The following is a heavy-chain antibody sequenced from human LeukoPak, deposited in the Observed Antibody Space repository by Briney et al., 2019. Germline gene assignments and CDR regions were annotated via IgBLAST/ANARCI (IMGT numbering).Heavy chain of an antibody. CDR2: ISYDGSNK. V-gene: IGHV3-30*01. D-gene: IGHD3-10*01. Sequence: GRSLRLSCAASGFTFSTYAMDWVRQAPGKGLEWVAVISYDGSNKYYADSVKGRFTISRDNSKNTLYLQTNSLRAEDTAVYYCARAQYSGSGSYSLALRYWGQGTLVTVSS. CDR1: GFTFSTYA. J-gene: IGHJ4*02. CDR3: ARAQYSGSGSYSLALRY.